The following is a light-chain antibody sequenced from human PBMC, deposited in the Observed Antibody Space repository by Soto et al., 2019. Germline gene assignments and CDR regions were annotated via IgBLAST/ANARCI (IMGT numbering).Light chain of an antibody. CDR3: CSYAGTYTFYV. V-gene: IGLV2-11*01. J-gene: IGLJ1*01. Sequence: QSALTQPRSVSGSPGQSVTISCTGTSSDVGGYDYVSWYQQHPGKAPKLMIYDVTKRPSGVPDRFSGSRSGNTASLTISGLPAEEDADYYCCSYAGTYTFYVFGTGTKLTVL. CDR1: SSDVGGYDY. CDR2: DVT.